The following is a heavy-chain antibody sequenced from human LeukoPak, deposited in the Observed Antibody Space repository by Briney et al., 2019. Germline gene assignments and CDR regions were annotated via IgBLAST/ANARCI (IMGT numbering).Heavy chain of an antibody. CDR1: GGSFSGYY. V-gene: IGHV4-34*01. CDR3: ARVSFTIDY. D-gene: IGHD3-10*01. J-gene: IGHJ4*02. Sequence: SETLSLTCAVYGGSFSGYYWSWIRQPPGKGLEWIGEINHSGSTNYNPSLKSRVTISVDTSKNQFSLKLSSVTAADAAVYYCARVSFTIDYWGQGTLVTVSS. CDR2: INHSGST.